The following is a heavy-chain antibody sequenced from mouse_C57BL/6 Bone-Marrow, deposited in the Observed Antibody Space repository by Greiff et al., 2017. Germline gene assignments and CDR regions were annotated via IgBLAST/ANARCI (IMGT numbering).Heavy chain of an antibody. CDR1: GYSITSGYY. CDR3: ARDRLFFAY. V-gene: IGHV3-6*01. CDR2: ISYDGSN. Sequence: DVQLQESGPGLVKPSQSLSLTCSVTGYSITSGYYWNWIRQFPGNKLEWMGYISYDGSNNYNPSLKNRISITRDTSKNQFFLKLNSVTTEDTATYYCARDRLFFAYWGQGTLVTVSA. J-gene: IGHJ3*01. D-gene: IGHD1-1*01.